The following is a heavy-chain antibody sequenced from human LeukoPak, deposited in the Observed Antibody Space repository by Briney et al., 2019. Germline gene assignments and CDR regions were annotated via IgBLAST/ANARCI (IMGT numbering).Heavy chain of an antibody. D-gene: IGHD6-6*01. Sequence: GSLRLSCAASGFTFSNYAMSWIRQPPGKGLEWIGYIYYSGSTNYNPSLKSRVTISVDTSKNQFSLKLSSVTAADTAVYYCARDSIAGFDPWGQGTLVTVSS. CDR2: IYYSGST. CDR1: GFTFSNYA. J-gene: IGHJ5*02. CDR3: ARDSIAGFDP. V-gene: IGHV4-59*12.